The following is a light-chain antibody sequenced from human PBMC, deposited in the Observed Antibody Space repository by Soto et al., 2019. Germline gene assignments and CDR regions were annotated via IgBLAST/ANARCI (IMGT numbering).Light chain of an antibody. Sequence: QSALTQPASVSGSPGQSITISCTGTNNDVGGYDLLSWYQHHPGKAPKLMIFDVNKRPSGVPDRFSGSKSGNTASLTVSGLQAEDEADYYCSAYAGSIYVFGSGTKLTVL. CDR1: NNDVGGYDL. CDR3: SAYAGSIYV. CDR2: DVN. J-gene: IGLJ1*01. V-gene: IGLV2-8*01.